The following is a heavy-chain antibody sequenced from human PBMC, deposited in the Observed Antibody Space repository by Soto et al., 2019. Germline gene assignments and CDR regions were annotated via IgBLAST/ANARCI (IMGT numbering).Heavy chain of an antibody. CDR3: ARSXXXSXXYYFDY. J-gene: IGHJ4*02. V-gene: IGHV3-11*05. Sequence: QVQLVESGGGLVKPGGSLRLSCAASGFTFSDYDMSWIRQAPGKGLEWVSYISRSSSYTKYADSVKGRFTVSRDTAKMSLYLQMNSXXAEDXXVYXCARSXXXSXXYYFDYWGQGTLVTVSS. CDR1: GFTFSDYD. CDR2: ISRSSSYT. D-gene: IGHD3-22*01.